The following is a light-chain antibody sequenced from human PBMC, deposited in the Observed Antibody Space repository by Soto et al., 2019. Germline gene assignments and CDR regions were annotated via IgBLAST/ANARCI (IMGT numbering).Light chain of an antibody. J-gene: IGKJ4*01. CDR2: DAS. V-gene: IGKV3-15*01. CDR1: QSVSTN. Sequence: EILMTQSPASLSVSPGENATLSCRASQSVSTNLVWYQQKLGQSPRLLIYDASTRPTGIPARFGGMGSGSQFTLSITSLQSADSAVYYGQQYHKWPPLTFGGGTKVEI. CDR3: QQYHKWPPLT.